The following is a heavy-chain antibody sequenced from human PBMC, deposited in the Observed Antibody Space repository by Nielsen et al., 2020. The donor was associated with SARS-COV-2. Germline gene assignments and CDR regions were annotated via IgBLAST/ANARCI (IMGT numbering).Heavy chain of an antibody. CDR1: GFTFNSYA. J-gene: IGHJ6*02. CDR3: AKTGDYFVVVPTATLDV. Sequence: GGSLRPSFAASGFTFNSYAMTWFRQAPGKALEWFSGIVVIGLSTYYADSVKGRFTVSRDNSKNTLYLQMNSLRDEDTAVYYCAKTGDYFVVVPTATLDVWGRGTTVTVSS. CDR2: IVVIGLST. V-gene: IGHV3-23*01. D-gene: IGHD2-2*01.